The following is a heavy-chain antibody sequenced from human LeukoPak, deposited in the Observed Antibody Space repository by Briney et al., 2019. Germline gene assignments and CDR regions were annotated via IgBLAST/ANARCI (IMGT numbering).Heavy chain of an antibody. CDR1: GGSISSSNW. J-gene: IGHJ3*02. Sequence: PSETLSLTCAVSGGSISSSNWWSWVRQPPGKGLEWIGEIYHSGSTNYNPSLKSRVTISVVKSKNQFSLKLSSVTAADTAVYYCARACCSSTPHAFDIWGQGTMVTVSS. CDR3: ARACCSSTPHAFDI. CDR2: IYHSGST. D-gene: IGHD2-2*01. V-gene: IGHV4-4*02.